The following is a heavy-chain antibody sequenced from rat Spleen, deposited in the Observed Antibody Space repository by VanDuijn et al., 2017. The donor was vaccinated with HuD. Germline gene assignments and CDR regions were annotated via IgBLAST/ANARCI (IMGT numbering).Heavy chain of an antibody. J-gene: IGHJ2*01. CDR3: TRGGNYDYDH. CDR1: GLSFSNYD. V-gene: IGHV5-25*01. D-gene: IGHD1-10*01. Sequence: EVQLVESGRGLVQPGRSMKLSCAASGLSFSNYDMAWVRQAPTKGLEWVASITNTGNTPYYSQSVKGRFTISRENAKNTLYLQMDSLRSEDTATYYCTRGGNYDYDHWGQGLMVTVSS. CDR2: ITNTGNTP.